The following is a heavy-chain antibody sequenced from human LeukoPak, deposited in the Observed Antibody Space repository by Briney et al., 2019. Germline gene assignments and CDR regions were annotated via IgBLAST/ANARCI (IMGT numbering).Heavy chain of an antibody. Sequence: SQTLSLTCTVSGGSISSGSYYWSWIRQPAGKGLEWIGRIYTSGSTNYNPSLESRVTISVDTSDNQFSLKLTSVTVADTAVYYCARGTPGYDYWGQGTLVTVSS. D-gene: IGHD4-23*01. CDR2: IYTSGST. CDR3: ARGTPGYDY. CDR1: GGSISSGSYY. V-gene: IGHV4-61*02. J-gene: IGHJ4*02.